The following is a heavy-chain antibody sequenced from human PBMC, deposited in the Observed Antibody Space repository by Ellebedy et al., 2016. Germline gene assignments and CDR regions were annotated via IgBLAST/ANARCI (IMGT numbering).Heavy chain of an antibody. CDR1: GFSVSNND. J-gene: IGHJ4*02. CDR2: NYAGGTT. Sequence: GGSLRLSCAASGFSVSNNDMSWVRQAPGKGLEWVSVNYAGGTTYYADSVKGRFTLSRDNSKNTLYLQMNSLRVEDTAVYYCGSQDHGGNAGIDYWGQGTLVTVSS. CDR3: GSQDHGGNAGIDY. V-gene: IGHV3-53*01. D-gene: IGHD4-23*01.